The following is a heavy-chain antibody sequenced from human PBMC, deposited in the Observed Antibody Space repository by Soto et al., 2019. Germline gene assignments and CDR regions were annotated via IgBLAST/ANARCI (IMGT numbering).Heavy chain of an antibody. V-gene: IGHV3-53*01. Sequence: QLVESGGGLIQPGGSLRLSCAASGFTVSSYYMSWVRQAPGKGLEWVSVVYSTGSTYYADSVKGRFTISSDISKNMIYRQMDSLRAEDTAVYYCAREGMGFGYWGQGTLVTVSS. CDR1: GFTVSSYY. CDR2: VYSTGST. CDR3: AREGMGFGY. J-gene: IGHJ4*02. D-gene: IGHD1-26*01.